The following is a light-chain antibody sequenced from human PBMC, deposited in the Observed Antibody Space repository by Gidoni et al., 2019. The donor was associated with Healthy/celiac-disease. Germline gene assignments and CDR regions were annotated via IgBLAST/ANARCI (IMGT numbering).Light chain of an antibody. CDR1: QSVSSSY. CDR2: GAS. Sequence: EIVFTQSPGTLSLSPGERATLSCRASQSVSSSYLAWYQQKPGQAPRLLIYGASSRATGIPDRFSGSGSGTDFTLTISRLEPEDFAVYYCQQYGSSRTFXXXTKLEIK. J-gene: IGKJ2*02. V-gene: IGKV3-20*01. CDR3: QQYGSSRT.